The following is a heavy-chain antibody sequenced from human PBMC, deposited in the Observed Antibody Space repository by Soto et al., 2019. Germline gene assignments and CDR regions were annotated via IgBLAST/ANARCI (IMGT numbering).Heavy chain of an antibody. J-gene: IGHJ4*02. CDR1: GGTFNSYS. V-gene: IGHV1-69*13. Sequence: SVKVSCKASGGTFNSYSISWVRQAPGQGLEWMGGIIPIFGTAKYAQKFQGRVTITADESTSTAYMELSSLRSEDTAVYYCARGGSVTADFDYWGQGTLVTVSS. D-gene: IGHD4-17*01. CDR3: ARGGSVTADFDY. CDR2: IIPIFGTA.